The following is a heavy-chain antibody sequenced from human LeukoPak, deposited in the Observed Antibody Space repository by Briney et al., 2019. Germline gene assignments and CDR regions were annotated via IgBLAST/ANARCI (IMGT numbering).Heavy chain of an antibody. Sequence: PGGSLRLSCAASGFTVSSNYMSWVRQAPGKGLEWVSVIYSGGSTYYADSVKGRFTISRDNSKNTLYLQMNSLRAEDTAVYYCARDLARGSSLVDYWGQGTLVTVSS. CDR3: ARDLARGSSLVDY. CDR1: GFTVSSNY. V-gene: IGHV3-53*01. CDR2: IYSGGST. D-gene: IGHD3-10*01. J-gene: IGHJ4*02.